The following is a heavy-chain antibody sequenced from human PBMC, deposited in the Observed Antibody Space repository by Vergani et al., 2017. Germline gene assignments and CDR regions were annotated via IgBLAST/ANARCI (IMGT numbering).Heavy chain of an antibody. CDR3: AKGTDYGSGSYFDY. Sequence: EVQLLESGGGLAQPGGSLRLSCAASGFTFSSYSMNWVRQAPGKGLEWVSSISSSSSYIYYADSVKGRFTISRDNSKNTLYLQMNSLRAEDTAVYYCAKGTDYGSGSYFDYWGQGTLVTVSS. CDR2: ISSSSSYI. J-gene: IGHJ4*02. D-gene: IGHD3-10*01. CDR1: GFTFSSYS. V-gene: IGHV3-21*01.